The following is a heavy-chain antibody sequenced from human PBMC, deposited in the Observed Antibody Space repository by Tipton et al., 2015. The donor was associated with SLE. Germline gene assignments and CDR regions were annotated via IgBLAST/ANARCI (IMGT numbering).Heavy chain of an antibody. Sequence: TLSLTCAVYGGSFSGYYWNWIRQPPGKGLEWIGYIYDSGSYNYNPSLKSRVTISSDTSKTQFSLNLNSVTAADTAVYYCARHKGVVYFYHYDGLDVWGHGTTVTVSS. V-gene: IGHV4-59*08. CDR1: GGSFSGYY. J-gene: IGHJ6*02. CDR3: ARHKGVVYFYHYDGLDV. CDR2: IYDSGSY. D-gene: IGHD3-3*01.